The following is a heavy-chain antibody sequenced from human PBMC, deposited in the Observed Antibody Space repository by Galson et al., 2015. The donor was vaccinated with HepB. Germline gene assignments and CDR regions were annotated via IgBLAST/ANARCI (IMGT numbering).Heavy chain of an antibody. V-gene: IGHV3-7*01. CDR3: ARDLRTVVADWGFDS. Sequence: SLRLSCAASGFTFNTYWMTWVRQSPGKGLEWVANIKEDGSVRYYVDSVKGRFTISRDNANNLLFLQMNSLRAEDTAVYYCARDLRTVVADWGFDSWGQGTLVTVSS. D-gene: IGHD3-16*01. J-gene: IGHJ4*02. CDR2: IKEDGSVR. CDR1: GFTFNTYW.